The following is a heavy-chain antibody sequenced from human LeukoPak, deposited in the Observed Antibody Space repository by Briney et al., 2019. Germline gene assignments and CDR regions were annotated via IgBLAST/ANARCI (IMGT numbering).Heavy chain of an antibody. Sequence: ASVKVSCKASGGTFNNYAITWVRQAPGQGLEWMGWINPNSGGTNYAQKFQGRVTMTRDTSISTAYMELSRLRPDDTAVYYCARARKDYYDSSGYYFDYWGQGTLVTVSS. CDR2: INPNSGGT. CDR3: ARARKDYYDSSGYYFDY. J-gene: IGHJ4*02. V-gene: IGHV1-2*02. D-gene: IGHD3-22*01. CDR1: GGTFNNYA.